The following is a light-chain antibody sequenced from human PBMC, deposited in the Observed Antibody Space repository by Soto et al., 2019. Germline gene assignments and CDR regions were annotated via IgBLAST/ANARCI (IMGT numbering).Light chain of an antibody. CDR2: EVS. V-gene: IGLV2-14*01. CDR3: FSFTTDWTHV. Sequence: QSVLTQPASVSGSPGQSITISCTGTSSDVGAYNYVSWFQQHPGKAPTLIISEVSNRPSGVSNRFSGSKSGNAASLAISGLPADHEDPYFCFSFTTDWTHVFGTGTKVTVL. CDR1: SSDVGAYNY. J-gene: IGLJ1*01.